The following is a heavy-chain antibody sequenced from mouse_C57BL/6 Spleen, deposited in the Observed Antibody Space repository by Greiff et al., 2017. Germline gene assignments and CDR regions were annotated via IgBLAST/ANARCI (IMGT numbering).Heavy chain of an antibody. CDR2: IYPGNSDT. CDR1: GYTFTSYW. J-gene: IGHJ3*01. V-gene: IGHV1-5*01. CDR3: TRSGYYGSSSFAY. Sequence: VHVKQSGTVLARPGASVKMSCKTSGYTFTSYWMHWVKQRPGQGLEWIGAIYPGNSDTSYNQKFKGKAKLTAVTSASTAYMELSSLTNEDSAVYYCTRSGYYGSSSFAYWGQGTLVTVSA. D-gene: IGHD1-1*01.